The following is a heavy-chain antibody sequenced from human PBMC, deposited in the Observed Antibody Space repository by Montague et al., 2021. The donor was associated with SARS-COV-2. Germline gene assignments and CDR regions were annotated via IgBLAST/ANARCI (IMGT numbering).Heavy chain of an antibody. V-gene: IGHV4-59*01. J-gene: IGHJ4*02. D-gene: IGHD5-12*01. CDR2: VHHDGSSGXA. Sequence: SETLSLTCTVSGGSFKNYYWSWIRQPPGKGLEWIGYVHHDGSSGXANXNPSVWSRVTISVDTSKKQFSLHLSSVTPADTAVYFCARVFDNSGYALDYWGQGTQVTVSS. CDR3: ARVFDNSGYALDY. CDR1: GGSFKNYY.